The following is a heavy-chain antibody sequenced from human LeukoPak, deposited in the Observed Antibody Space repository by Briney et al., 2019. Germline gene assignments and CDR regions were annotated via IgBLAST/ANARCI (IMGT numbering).Heavy chain of an antibody. Sequence: GWSLRLSCAASGFTFSSYWMHWVRQAPGKGLEWVSRINSDGGSTTYADSVKGRFTISRDNAKNTMYLQMSSLRADDSAVYYCGRGGLTGQMAAFDYWGQGALVTVST. D-gene: IGHD3-9*01. CDR1: GFTFSSYW. CDR3: GRGGLTGQMAAFDY. V-gene: IGHV3-74*01. J-gene: IGHJ4*02. CDR2: INSDGGST.